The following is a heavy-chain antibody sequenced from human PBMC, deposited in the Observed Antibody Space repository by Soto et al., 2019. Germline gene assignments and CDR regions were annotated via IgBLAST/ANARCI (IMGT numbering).Heavy chain of an antibody. Sequence: QVQLVESGGGVVQPGRSLRLSCAASGFTFSSYGMHWVRQAPGKGLEWVAVIWYDGSNKYYADSVNGRFTISRDNSKNTLYLQMNSLRAEDTAVYYCAREGRPTYYYDSSGYREYYFDYWGQGTLVTVSS. CDR1: GFTFSSYG. V-gene: IGHV3-33*01. D-gene: IGHD3-22*01. CDR2: IWYDGSNK. J-gene: IGHJ4*02. CDR3: AREGRPTYYYDSSGYREYYFDY.